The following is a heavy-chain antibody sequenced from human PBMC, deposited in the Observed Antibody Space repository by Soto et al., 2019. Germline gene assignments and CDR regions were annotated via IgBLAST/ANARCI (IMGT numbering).Heavy chain of an antibody. Sequence: QVQLQQWGAGLLKPSETLSLTCAVYGVSFSGYYWSWIRQPPGKGLEWIGEINHSGSTNYNPSLKSRVTISVDTPKSQFSLKLSSVTAADTAVYYCARTSRFDYWGQGTLVTVSS. J-gene: IGHJ4*02. D-gene: IGHD6-6*01. CDR3: ARTSRFDY. V-gene: IGHV4-34*01. CDR2: INHSGST. CDR1: GVSFSGYY.